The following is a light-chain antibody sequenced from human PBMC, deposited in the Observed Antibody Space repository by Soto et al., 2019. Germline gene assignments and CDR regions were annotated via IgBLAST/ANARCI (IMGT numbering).Light chain of an antibody. Sequence: EIVLTQSPATLSFSPGERATLSCRTSQSVSSYLAWYQQKPGQAPRLLIYDASNRATGIPARFSGSGSGTDFTLTISRLEPEDFAVYYCQQRSKWPPEVTFGQGTRLEIK. CDR3: QQRSKWPPEVT. CDR2: DAS. J-gene: IGKJ5*01. CDR1: QSVSSY. V-gene: IGKV3-11*01.